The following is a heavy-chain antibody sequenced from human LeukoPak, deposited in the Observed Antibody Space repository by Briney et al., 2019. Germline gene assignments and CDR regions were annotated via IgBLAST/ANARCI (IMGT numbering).Heavy chain of an antibody. CDR1: GFTFSSYA. CDR3: ARGTIAAAGYYYFDY. CDR2: IGYTGDST. V-gene: IGHV3-23*01. D-gene: IGHD6-13*01. J-gene: IGHJ4*02. Sequence: GGSLRLSCAASGFTFSSYAMNWVRQAPGKGLEWVSGIGYTGDSTFYADSVKGRFTVSRDSSKNTLFLHMNSLRAEDTAVYYCARGTIAAAGYYYFDYWGQGTQVTVSS.